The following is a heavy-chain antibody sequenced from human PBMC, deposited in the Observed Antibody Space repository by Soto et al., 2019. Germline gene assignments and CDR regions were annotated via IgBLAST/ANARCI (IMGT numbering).Heavy chain of an antibody. Sequence: QVQLQESGPGLVKPSQTLSLTCTVSGGSISSGGYYWSWIRQYPGKGLEWIGYIYYSGSTYYNPSLQSRVTISLDTSENQVSLKLRSVTAADTAVYYCSRSRHLGIPFAHWGQGTLVTVAS. CDR2: IYYSGST. CDR1: GGSISSGGYY. CDR3: SRSRHLGIPFAH. V-gene: IGHV4-31*03. J-gene: IGHJ4*02. D-gene: IGHD2-21*01.